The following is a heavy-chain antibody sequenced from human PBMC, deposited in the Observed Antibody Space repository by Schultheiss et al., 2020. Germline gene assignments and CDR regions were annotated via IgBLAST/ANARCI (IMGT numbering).Heavy chain of an antibody. Sequence: SQTLSLTCAVYGVSFSGYYWSWIRQPPGKGLEWTGEINHIGNTNYNPSVKSRVTISVDMSKSQFSLKLSSVTAADTAVYYCARLGGLLDSWGQGTLVTVSS. V-gene: IGHV4-34*01. CDR2: INHIGNT. D-gene: IGHD1-26*01. CDR1: GVSFSGYY. CDR3: ARLGGLLDS. J-gene: IGHJ4*02.